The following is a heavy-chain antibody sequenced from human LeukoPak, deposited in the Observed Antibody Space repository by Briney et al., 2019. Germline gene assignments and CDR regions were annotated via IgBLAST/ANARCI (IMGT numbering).Heavy chain of an antibody. CDR2: IYYSGST. V-gene: IGHV4-31*03. CDR1: GGSISSGGYY. J-gene: IGHJ5*02. CDR3: ARAFSRITIFGVVTPNWFDP. D-gene: IGHD3-3*01. Sequence: SETLSLTCTVSGGSISSGGYYWSWIRQHPGKGLEWIGYIYYSGSTYYNPSLKSRVTISVDTSKNQFSLKLSSVTAADTAVYYCARAFSRITIFGVVTPNWFDPWGQGTLVTVSS.